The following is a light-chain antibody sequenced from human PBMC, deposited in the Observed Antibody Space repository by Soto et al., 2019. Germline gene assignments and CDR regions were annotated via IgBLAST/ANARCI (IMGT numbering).Light chain of an antibody. V-gene: IGLV2-23*03. CDR2: EGI. CDR1: SSDVGSYNL. Sequence: QSALTQPASVSGSPGQSITISCTGISSDVGSYNLVSWYQQHPGKAPQLMIYEGIKRPSGVSDRFSASESGNTASLTISGLQAEDEADHYCCSYPGGSTFVWMFGGGTKLTVL. J-gene: IGLJ3*02. CDR3: CSYPGGSTFVWM.